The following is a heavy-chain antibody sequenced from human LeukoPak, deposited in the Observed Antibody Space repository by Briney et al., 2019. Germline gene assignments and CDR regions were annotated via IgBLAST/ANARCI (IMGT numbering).Heavy chain of an antibody. CDR1: GYTFTSYA. J-gene: IGHJ4*02. CDR3: AREGLRGYSGYDYFDY. Sequence: GASVKVSCKASGYTFTSYAMNWVRQAPGQGLEWMGGIIPIFGTANYAQKFQGRVTITADESTSTAYMELSSLRSEDTAVYYCAREGLRGYSGYDYFDYWGQGTLVTVSS. V-gene: IGHV1-69*13. D-gene: IGHD5-12*01. CDR2: IIPIFGTA.